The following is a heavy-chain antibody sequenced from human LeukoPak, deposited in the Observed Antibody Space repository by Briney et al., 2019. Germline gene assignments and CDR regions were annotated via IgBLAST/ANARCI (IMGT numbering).Heavy chain of an antibody. V-gene: IGHV4-59*08. Sequence: PSETLSLTCTVSGGSISSYYWSWIRQPAGKGLEWIGYIYNNGSTNYSPSLKSRVTISIDTSKNQFSLKLSSVTAADTAVYYCAGGLYGGNSVFDYWGQGTLVTVSS. CDR3: AGGLYGGNSVFDY. CDR1: GGSISSYY. D-gene: IGHD4-23*01. CDR2: IYNNGST. J-gene: IGHJ4*02.